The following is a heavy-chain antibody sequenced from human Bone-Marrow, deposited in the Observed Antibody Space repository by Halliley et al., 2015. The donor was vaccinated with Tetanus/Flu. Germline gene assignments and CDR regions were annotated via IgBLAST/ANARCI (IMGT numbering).Heavy chain of an antibody. CDR2: VYYDGDT. D-gene: IGHD5-18*01. V-gene: IGHV4-39*01. CDR1: GSTISSSNYH. Sequence: TLSLTCNVSGSTISSSNYHWGWIRQSPGKGLEWIGSVYYDGDTYYNPSLKSRVAISVDTSTNRFSLRLTSMTAADAAVFYCVRHWGSYSYGDILGPFVDWGLGIHVIVS. J-gene: IGHJ4*02. CDR3: VRHWGSYSYGDILGPFVD.